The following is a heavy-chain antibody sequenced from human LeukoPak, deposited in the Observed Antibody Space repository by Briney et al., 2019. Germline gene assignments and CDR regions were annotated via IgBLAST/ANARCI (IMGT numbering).Heavy chain of an antibody. CDR2: ISERGGST. D-gene: IGHD3-10*01. V-gene: IGHV3-23*01. CDR1: GISLSNYA. J-gene: IGHJ4*02. CDR3: AKRGVVIRGILVIGYHQEAYHYDF. Sequence: GGSLRLSCVVSGISLSNYAMTCVRQAPGKGLEWVSYISERGGSTTYADSVKGRFTISRDTSLNTLYLQMNNLRAEDTAIYFCAKRGVVIRGILVIGYHQEAYHYDFWGQGVLVTVSS.